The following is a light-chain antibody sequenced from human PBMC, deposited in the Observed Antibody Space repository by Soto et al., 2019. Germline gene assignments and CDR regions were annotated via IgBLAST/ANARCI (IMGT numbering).Light chain of an antibody. V-gene: IGLV2-8*01. CDR2: EVT. J-gene: IGLJ3*02. Sequence: QSALTQPPSASGSPGQSVTISCTGTNSDIGGYNYVSWYQQHPGKAPKLMIYEVTKRPSGVPDRFSGSKSGNTASLTVSGLQSEDEADYYCSSFAGSGKSGVFGGGTKLTVL. CDR1: NSDIGGYNY. CDR3: SSFAGSGKSGV.